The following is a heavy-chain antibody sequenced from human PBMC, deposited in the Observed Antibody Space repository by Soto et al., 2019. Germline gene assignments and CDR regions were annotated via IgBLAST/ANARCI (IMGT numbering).Heavy chain of an antibody. J-gene: IGHJ6*02. CDR2: IKQDGSEK. Sequence: GGSLRLSCAASGFTFSSYWMSWVRQAPGKGLEWVANIKQDGSEKYYVDSVKGRFTISRDNAKNSLYLQMNSLRAEDTAVYYCARDLVVPAATSIYYYGMDVWGQWTTVTVSS. CDR1: GFTFSSYW. V-gene: IGHV3-7*01. CDR3: ARDLVVPAATSIYYYGMDV. D-gene: IGHD2-2*01.